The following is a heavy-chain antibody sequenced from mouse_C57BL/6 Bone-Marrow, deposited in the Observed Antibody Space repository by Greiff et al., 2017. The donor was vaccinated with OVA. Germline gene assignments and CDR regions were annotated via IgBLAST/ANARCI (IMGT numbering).Heavy chain of an antibody. V-gene: IGHV1-74*01. CDR3: AIPSFYGSSPHWYFDV. CDR1: GYTFTSYW. J-gene: IGHJ1*03. CDR2: IHPSDSDT. Sequence: QVQLKQPGAELVKPGASVKVSCKASGYTFTSYWMHWVKQRPGQGLEWIGRIHPSDSDTNYNQKFKGKATLTVDKSSSTAYMQLSSLTSEDSAVYYCAIPSFYGSSPHWYFDVWGTGTTVTVSS. D-gene: IGHD1-1*01.